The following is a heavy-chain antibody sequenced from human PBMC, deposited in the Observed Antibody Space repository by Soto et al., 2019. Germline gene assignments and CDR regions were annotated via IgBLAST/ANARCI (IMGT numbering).Heavy chain of an antibody. J-gene: IGHJ5*02. V-gene: IGHV3-33*01. D-gene: IGHD4-17*01. CDR1: GFTFSSYG. CDR3: ARATGGGYGVNYTSWFDP. Sequence: PGGSLRLSCAASGFTFSSYGMHWVRQAPGKGLEWVAVIWYDGSNKYYADSVKGRFTISRDNSKNTLYLQMNSLRAEDTAVYYCARATGGGYGVNYTSWFDPWGQGTLVTVSS. CDR2: IWYDGSNK.